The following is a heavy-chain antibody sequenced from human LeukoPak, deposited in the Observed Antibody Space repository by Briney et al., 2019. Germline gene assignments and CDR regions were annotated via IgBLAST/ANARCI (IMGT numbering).Heavy chain of an antibody. V-gene: IGHV4-34*01. D-gene: IGHD4-11*01. CDR3: ARGLDHSKTGY. CDR1: GGSLSGYY. CDR2: MHHSEGT. J-gene: IGHJ4*02. Sequence: SETLSLTCAVYGGSLSGYYWSWIRQPPGKGLEWIGEMHHSEGTNYNPSLKSRVTISLDTSKNQFSLKRSSVTAADTAPYYCARGLDHSKTGYWGQGTLVTVSS.